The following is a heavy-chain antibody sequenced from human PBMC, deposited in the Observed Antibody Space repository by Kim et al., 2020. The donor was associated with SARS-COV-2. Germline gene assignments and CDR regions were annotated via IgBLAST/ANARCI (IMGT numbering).Heavy chain of an antibody. V-gene: IGHV3-23*01. J-gene: IGHJ6*02. CDR1: GFTFSSYA. CDR3: AKVRARLLGYYYYGMDV. D-gene: IGHD2-8*02. CDR2: ISGSGGST. Sequence: GGSLRLSCAASGFTFSSYAMSWVRQAPGKGLEWVSVISGSGGSTYYADSVKGRFTISRDNSKNTLYLQMNSLRAEDTAVYYCAKVRARLLGYYYYGMDVWGQGTTVTVSS.